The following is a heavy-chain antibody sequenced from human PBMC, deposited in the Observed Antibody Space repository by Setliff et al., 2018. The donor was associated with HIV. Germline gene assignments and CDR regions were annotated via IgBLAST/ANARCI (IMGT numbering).Heavy chain of an antibody. CDR3: AREGGYCSGGNCYSHYLDY. Sequence: PGGSLRLSCAASGFTVSSNYMTWVRQAPGKGLEWVSVIHSGGSTYYADSVKGRFTISRDNSKNTLYLQMNSLRAEDTALYYCAREGGYCSGGNCYSHYLDYWGQGTLVTVSS. CDR2: IHSGGST. J-gene: IGHJ4*02. CDR1: GFTVSSNY. V-gene: IGHV3-53*01. D-gene: IGHD2-15*01.